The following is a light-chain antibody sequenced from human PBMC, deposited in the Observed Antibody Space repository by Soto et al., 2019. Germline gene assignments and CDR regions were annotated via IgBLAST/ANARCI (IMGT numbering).Light chain of an antibody. J-gene: IGKJ4*01. CDR2: DSS. V-gene: IGKV3-11*01. Sequence: EIVLTQSPATLSLSPGERATLSCRASQSISSHLAWYQQKPGQTPRLLMYDSSNRATAVPARFSGSGPGTDFTLTISSLEPEDLAVYYCQQRSTWPLTCGGGTKVEIK. CDR1: QSISSH. CDR3: QQRSTWPLT.